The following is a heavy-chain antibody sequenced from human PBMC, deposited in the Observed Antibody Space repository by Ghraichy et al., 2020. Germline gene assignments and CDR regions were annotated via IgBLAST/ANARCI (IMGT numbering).Heavy chain of an antibody. D-gene: IGHD1-26*01. J-gene: IGHJ6*02. CDR2: ISWDGGST. CDR1: GFTFDDYT. CDR3: AKDLEVGATSGGYYYGMDV. V-gene: IGHV3-43*01. Sequence: GGSLRLSCAASGFTFDDYTMHWVRQAPGKGLEWVSLISWDGGSTYYADSVKGRFTISRDNSKNSLYLQMNSLRTEDTALYYCAKDLEVGATSGGYYYGMDVWGQGTTVTVSS.